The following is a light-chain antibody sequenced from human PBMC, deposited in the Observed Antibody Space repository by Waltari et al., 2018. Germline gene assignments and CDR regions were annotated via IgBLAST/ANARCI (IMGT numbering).Light chain of an antibody. Sequence: EVVLTQSPGTLSLSPGEGATLSCRASQSVSTALAWYQQKPGQAPRLLIYDASRRATGIPDRFSGSGSGTDFSLTISRLEPEDFAVYYCQKYESLPATFGQGTKVEIK. CDR1: QSVSTA. CDR3: QKYESLPAT. CDR2: DAS. V-gene: IGKV3-20*01. J-gene: IGKJ1*01.